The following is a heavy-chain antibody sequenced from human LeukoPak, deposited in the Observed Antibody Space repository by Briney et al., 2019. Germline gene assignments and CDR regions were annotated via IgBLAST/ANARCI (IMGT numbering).Heavy chain of an antibody. CDR3: ASTAAGHGWFDP. Sequence: ASVKVSCKASGYTFTSYYMHWVRQAPGQGLEWMGIINPSGGSTSYAQKFQGRVTMTRDTSTSTVYMELSRLRSDDTAVYYCASTAAGHGWFDPWGQGTLVTVSS. CDR2: INPSGGST. V-gene: IGHV1-46*01. D-gene: IGHD6-25*01. CDR1: GYTFTSYY. J-gene: IGHJ5*02.